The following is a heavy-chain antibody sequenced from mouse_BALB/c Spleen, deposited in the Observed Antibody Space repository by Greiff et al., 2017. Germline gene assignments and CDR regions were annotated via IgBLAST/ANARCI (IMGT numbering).Heavy chain of an antibody. Sequence: VQLQQSGAELVRPGALVKLSCKASGFNIKDYYMHWVKQRPEQGLEWIGWIDPENGNTIYDPKFQGKASITADTSSNTAYLQLSSLRSEDTAVYYCARSYDGSDYFDYWGQGTTLTVSS. CDR2: IDPENGNT. CDR1: GFNIKDYY. CDR3: ARSYDGSDYFDY. V-gene: IGHV14-1*02. J-gene: IGHJ2*01. D-gene: IGHD2-3*01.